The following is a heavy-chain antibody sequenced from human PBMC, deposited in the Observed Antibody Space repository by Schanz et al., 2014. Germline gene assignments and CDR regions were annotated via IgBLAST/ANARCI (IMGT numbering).Heavy chain of an antibody. Sequence: QVHLVESGGGLVQPGGSLRLSCAASGFTFSNYWMSWVRQAPGKGLEWVSYVSSNNIYTKYADSVKGRFTISRDNAKNSLYLQMSSQRAEDTAVYYCARDYVGFDYWGQGTLVTVSS. CDR1: GFTFSNYW. V-gene: IGHV3-11*06. CDR2: VSSNNIYT. CDR3: ARDYVGFDY. D-gene: IGHD1-26*01. J-gene: IGHJ4*02.